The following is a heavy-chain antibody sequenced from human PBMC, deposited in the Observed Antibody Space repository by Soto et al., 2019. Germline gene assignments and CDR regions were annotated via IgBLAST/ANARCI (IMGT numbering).Heavy chain of an antibody. CDR1: GGSFSGYC. J-gene: IGHJ5*02. D-gene: IGHD3-22*01. CDR3: AGWLLPYNWFDP. Sequence: SVTLSVTCAVDGGSFSGYCWSWIRQPPGKGLEWIGEINHSGSTNYNPSLKSRVTISVDTSKNQFSLKLSSVTAADTAVYYCAGWLLPYNWFDPWGQGTLVTVSS. CDR2: INHSGST. V-gene: IGHV4-34*01.